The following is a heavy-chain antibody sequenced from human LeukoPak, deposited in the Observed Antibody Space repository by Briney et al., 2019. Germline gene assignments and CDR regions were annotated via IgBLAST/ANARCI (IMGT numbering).Heavy chain of an antibody. CDR3: ARSLWPEDY. Sequence: GGSLRLSCAASGFTFSSYWMSWVRQAPGKGLEWVANIKKDGSEKNYVDSVKGRFTISRDNAKASLYLQMNSLRAEDTAEYYCARSLWPEDYWGQGTLVTVSS. D-gene: IGHD5-18*01. J-gene: IGHJ4*02. CDR1: GFTFSSYW. V-gene: IGHV3-7*01. CDR2: IKKDGSEK.